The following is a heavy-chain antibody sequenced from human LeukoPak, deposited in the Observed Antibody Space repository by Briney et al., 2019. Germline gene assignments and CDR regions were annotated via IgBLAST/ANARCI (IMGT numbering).Heavy chain of an antibody. V-gene: IGHV1-2*02. J-gene: IGHJ5*02. CDR3: ARVVTTTWNSYTGWFDP. CDR2: INPNGGGT. CDR1: GYTFTGQY. Sequence: GASVKVSCKASGYTFTGQYMHWVRQAPGQGLEWMGWINPNGGGTNFAQKFQGRVTMARDTSITTTYMELSRLRSDDTAVYYCARVVTTTWNSYTGWFDPWGQGTLVTVSS. D-gene: IGHD4-11*01.